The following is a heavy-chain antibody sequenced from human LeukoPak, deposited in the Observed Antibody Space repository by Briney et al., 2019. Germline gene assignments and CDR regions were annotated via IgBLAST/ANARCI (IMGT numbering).Heavy chain of an antibody. Sequence: SETLSLTCTVSGGSISSYYWGWIRQPPGKGLEWIGSIYYSGSTYYNPSPKSRVTISVDTSKNQFSLKLSSVTAADTAVYYCARHYITMVRGVIIPDPYYFDYWGQGTLVTVSS. CDR1: GGSISSYY. CDR3: ARHYITMVRGVIIPDPYYFDY. CDR2: IYYSGST. D-gene: IGHD3-10*01. J-gene: IGHJ4*02. V-gene: IGHV4-39*01.